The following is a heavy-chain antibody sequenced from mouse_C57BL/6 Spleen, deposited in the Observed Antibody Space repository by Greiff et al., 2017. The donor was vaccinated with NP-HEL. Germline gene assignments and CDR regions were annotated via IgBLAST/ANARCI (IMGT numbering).Heavy chain of an antibody. CDR1: GYSITSGYY. J-gene: IGHJ4*01. CDR3: AREYGYYAMDY. D-gene: IGHD1-1*02. V-gene: IGHV3-6*01. Sequence: EVQLQQSGPGLVKPSQSLSLTCSVTGYSITSGYYWNWIRQFPGNKLEWMGYISYDGSNNYNPSLKNRISITRDTSKNQFFLKLNSVTTEDTATYYCAREYGYYAMDYWGQGTSVTVSS. CDR2: ISYDGSN.